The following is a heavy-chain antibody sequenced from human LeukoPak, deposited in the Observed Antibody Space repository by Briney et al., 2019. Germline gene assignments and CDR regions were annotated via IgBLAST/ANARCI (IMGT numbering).Heavy chain of an antibody. J-gene: IGHJ4*02. CDR3: ARGNGEYCSSTSCYEV. D-gene: IGHD2-2*01. CDR1: GYTFTSYG. CDR2: ISAYNGNT. V-gene: IGHV1-18*04. Sequence: ASVKVSCKASGYTFTSYGISRVRQAPGQGLEWMGWISAYNGNTNYAQKLQGRVTMTTDTSTSTAYMELRSLRSDDTAVYYCARGNGEYCSSTSCYEVWGQGTLVTVSS.